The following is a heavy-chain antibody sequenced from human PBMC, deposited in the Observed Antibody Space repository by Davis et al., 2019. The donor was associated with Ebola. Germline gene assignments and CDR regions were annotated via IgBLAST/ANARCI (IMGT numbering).Heavy chain of an antibody. D-gene: IGHD2-15*01. CDR3: ASGGHVDY. CDR1: GLTFSRFW. J-gene: IGHJ4*02. V-gene: IGHV3-7*01. CDR2: INEGGSER. Sequence: GSLRLSCAASGLTFSRFWMTWVRQAAGKGLEWVANINEGGSERYYVDSVKGRFTISRDNAKNSLFLQMNSLRAEDTAVYYCASGGHVDYCGQGTLVTVSS.